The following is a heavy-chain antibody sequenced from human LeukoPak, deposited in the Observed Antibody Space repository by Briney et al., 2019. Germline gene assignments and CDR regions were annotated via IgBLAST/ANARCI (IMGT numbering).Heavy chain of an antibody. V-gene: IGHV3-23*01. J-gene: IGHJ4*02. CDR3: AKNYGYSGYDYLDY. CDR2: ISGSGGST. CDR1: GFTFSSYA. D-gene: IGHD5-12*01. Sequence: HPGGSLRLSCAASGFTFSSYAMSWVRQAPGKGLEWVSAISGSGGSTYYADSVKGRFTISRDNSKNTLYLQMNSLRAEDTAVYYCAKNYGYSGYDYLDYSRQGTLVTVSS.